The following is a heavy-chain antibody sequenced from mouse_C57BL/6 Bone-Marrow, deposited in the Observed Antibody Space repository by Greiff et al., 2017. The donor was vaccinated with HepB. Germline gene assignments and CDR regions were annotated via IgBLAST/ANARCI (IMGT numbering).Heavy chain of an antibody. J-gene: IGHJ4*01. CDR1: GFSLTSYG. CDR3: ASWIYYGNLRRAMDY. V-gene: IGHV2-6*01. CDR2: IWGVGST. D-gene: IGHD2-1*01. Sequence: VQRVESGPGLVAPSQSLSITCTVSGFSLTSYGVDWVRQSPGKGLEWLGVIWGVGSTNYNSALKSRLSISKDNSKSHGFLKMNSLQTDDTAMYYCASWIYYGNLRRAMDYWGQGTSVTVSS.